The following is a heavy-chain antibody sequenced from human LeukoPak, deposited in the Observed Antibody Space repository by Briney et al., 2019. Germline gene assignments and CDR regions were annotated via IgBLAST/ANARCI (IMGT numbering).Heavy chain of an antibody. V-gene: IGHV3-21*01. CDR2: IVTDCSYI. CDR3: ARKMKTGDRVGTFDI. J-gene: IGHJ3*02. D-gene: IGHD1-1*01. CDR1: GFTFSSHN. Sequence: GGSLRLSCAASGFTFSSHNMNWVRQAPMKGLEWVSSIVTDCSYIYYADSVQGRFTISRDNANNSLYLQMNSLTAEDTAVYYSARKMKTGDRVGTFDIWGQGTMVTVSS.